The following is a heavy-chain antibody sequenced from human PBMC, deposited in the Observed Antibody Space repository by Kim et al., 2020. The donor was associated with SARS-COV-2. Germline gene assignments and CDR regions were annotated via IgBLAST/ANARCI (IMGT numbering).Heavy chain of an antibody. V-gene: IGHV1-2*06. CDR3: ARANENVFDV. Sequence: ASVKVSCKASGYSFIDYYMHWVRQAPGQGLEWMGRINPRSGVTNNAQKLQGRVTMTRDTSVNIVYMDLSWLTSDDTAVYYCARANENVFDVCGQGTMVTVSS. J-gene: IGHJ3*01. CDR2: INPRSGVT. CDR1: GYSFIDYY.